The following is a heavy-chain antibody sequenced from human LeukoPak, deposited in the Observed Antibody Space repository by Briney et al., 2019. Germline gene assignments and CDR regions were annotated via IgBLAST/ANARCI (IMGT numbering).Heavy chain of an antibody. Sequence: GGSLRLSCAASGFTFSSYGMHWVRQAPGKGLEWVAFIRYDGSNKYYADSVKGRFTISRDNSKNTLYLQMNSLRAEDTAVYYCAETKSNRGLSPMDVWGKGTTVTVSS. D-gene: IGHD7-27*01. V-gene: IGHV3-30*02. CDR2: IRYDGSNK. CDR1: GFTFSSYG. CDR3: AETKSNRGLSPMDV. J-gene: IGHJ6*03.